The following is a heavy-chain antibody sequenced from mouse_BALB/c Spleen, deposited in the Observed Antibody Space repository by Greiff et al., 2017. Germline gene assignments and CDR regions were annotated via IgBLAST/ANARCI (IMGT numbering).Heavy chain of an antibody. CDR2: IRNKANGYTT. CDR3: ARDMEAMDY. Sequence: EVKVVESGGGLVQPGGSLRLSCATSGFTFTDYYMSWVRQPPGKALEWLGFIRNKANGYTTEYSASVKGRFTISRDNSQSILYLQMNTLRAEDSATYYCARDMEAMDYWGQGTSVTVSS. CDR1: GFTFTDYY. V-gene: IGHV7-3*02. J-gene: IGHJ4*01.